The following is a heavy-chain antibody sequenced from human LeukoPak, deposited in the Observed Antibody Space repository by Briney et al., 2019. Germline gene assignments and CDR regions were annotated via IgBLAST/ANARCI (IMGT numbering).Heavy chain of an antibody. V-gene: IGHV1-69*13. D-gene: IGHD5-24*01. J-gene: IGHJ4*02. CDR2: IIPIFGTA. CDR3: ARVGDRYSYFDY. CDR1: GGTFSSYA. Sequence: SVKVSCRASGGTFSSYAISWVRQAPGQGLEWMGGIIPIFGTANYAQKFQGRVTITADESTSTAYMELSSLRSEDTAVYYCARVGDRYSYFDYWGQGTLVTVSS.